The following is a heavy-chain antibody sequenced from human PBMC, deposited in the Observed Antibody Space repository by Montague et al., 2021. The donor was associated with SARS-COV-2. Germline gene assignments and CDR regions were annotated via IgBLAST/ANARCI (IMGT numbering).Heavy chain of an antibody. J-gene: IGHJ6*02. D-gene: IGHD2-15*01. V-gene: IGHV4-4*02. CDR2: IYHWGST. CDR1: GGAINSSNW. CDR3: ASFLGFCSGANCYSSGMDF. Sequence: SETLSLTCVVSGGAINSSNWWSWVRQPPGKGLEWIGEIYHWGSTNYNPPLKSRVTISIDKSTNQFSLKLSSVTAADTAVYYCASFLGFCSGANCYSSGMDFWGQGTTVTVSS.